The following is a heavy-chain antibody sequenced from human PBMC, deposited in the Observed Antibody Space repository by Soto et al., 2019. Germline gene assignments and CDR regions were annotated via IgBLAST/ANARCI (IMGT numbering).Heavy chain of an antibody. J-gene: IGHJ5*02. CDR2: VYSGGAT. V-gene: IGHV3-53*04. CDR3: VRGRYGSAIT. Sequence: EVRLVESGGGLVQPGGSLRLSCAAFGFTVSSNYMTWVRLAPGKGLEWVSLVYSGGATHYAASVKGRFTISTHSSQNTLFLQMNSLRTEDTATYYCVRGRYGSAITWGQGTKVTVSS. CDR1: GFTVSSNY. D-gene: IGHD3-10*01.